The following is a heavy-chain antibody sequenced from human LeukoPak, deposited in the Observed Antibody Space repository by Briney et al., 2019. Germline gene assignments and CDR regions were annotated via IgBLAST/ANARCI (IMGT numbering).Heavy chain of an antibody. CDR1: GGSISGSTNY. V-gene: IGHV4-39*07. D-gene: IGHD3-10*01. Sequence: SETLSLTCTVSGGSISGSTNYWGWIRQPPGKGLEWIATISYSGSTNYNPSLKSRVTISVDTSKNQFSLKLSSVTAADTAVYYCARFVWFGELSFDYWGQGTLVTVSS. J-gene: IGHJ4*02. CDR2: ISYSGST. CDR3: ARFVWFGELSFDY.